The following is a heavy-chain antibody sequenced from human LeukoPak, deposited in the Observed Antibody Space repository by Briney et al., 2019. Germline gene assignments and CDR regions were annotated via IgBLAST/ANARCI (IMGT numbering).Heavy chain of an antibody. Sequence: ASVKVSCKASGYTFTSYDINWVRQATGQGLEWMGWMNPNSGNTGYEQKFQGRVTMTRNTSISTAYMELSSLRSEDTAVYYCARRGGAARLYYYYYMDVWGKGTTVTVSS. CDR1: GYTFTSYD. D-gene: IGHD6-6*01. CDR2: MNPNSGNT. CDR3: ARRGGAARLYYYYYMDV. V-gene: IGHV1-8*01. J-gene: IGHJ6*03.